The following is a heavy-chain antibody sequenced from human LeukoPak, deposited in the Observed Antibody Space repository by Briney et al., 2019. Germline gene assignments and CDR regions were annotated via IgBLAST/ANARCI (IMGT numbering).Heavy chain of an antibody. J-gene: IGHJ4*02. Sequence: PSETLSLTCTVSGGSISSYYWSWIRQPPGKGLEWIGYIYYSGSTNYNPSLNSRVTISVDTSKNQFSLKLSSVTAADTAAYYCARAGILTGYAFDYWGQGTLVTVSS. D-gene: IGHD3-9*01. V-gene: IGHV4-59*01. CDR3: ARAGILTGYAFDY. CDR2: IYYSGST. CDR1: GGSISSYY.